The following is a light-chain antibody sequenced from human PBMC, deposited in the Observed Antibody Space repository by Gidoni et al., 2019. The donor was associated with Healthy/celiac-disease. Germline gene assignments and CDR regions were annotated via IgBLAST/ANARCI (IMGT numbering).Light chain of an antibody. CDR3: YSYAGSYTLV. CDR2: DVS. J-gene: IGLJ2*01. CDR1: SSDVGGSND. V-gene: IGLV2-11*01. Sequence: QSALTQPRSPPWLPGLPVTISCTGTSSDVGGSNDVSWYHQHPGTAPKLMIYDVSKRPSGVPDRFSGSKSGNPASLAISGLQAEDEADYYCYSYAGSYTLVFGGGTKLTVL.